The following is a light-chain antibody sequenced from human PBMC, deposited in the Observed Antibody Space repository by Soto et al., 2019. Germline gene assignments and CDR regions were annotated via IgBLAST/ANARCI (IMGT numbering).Light chain of an antibody. V-gene: IGKV1-5*03. CDR2: KAS. Sequence: DIQMTQSASTLSASIGDRVAITWGASQNINSWLAWYQHKQGKAPQLLIYKASTLRSGVPSRFSGSESGTEFNLTINGLQTDDFATYFCHQYHTYLWTFGQGTKVDIK. CDR1: QNINSW. CDR3: HQYHTYLWT. J-gene: IGKJ1*01.